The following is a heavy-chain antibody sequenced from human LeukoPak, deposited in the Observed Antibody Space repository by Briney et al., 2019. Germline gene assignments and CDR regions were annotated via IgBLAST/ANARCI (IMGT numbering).Heavy chain of an antibody. J-gene: IGHJ4*02. D-gene: IGHD6-19*01. Sequence: GGSLRLSCAASGFTFSSYAMSWVRQAPGKGLEWVSAISGSGGSTYYADSVKGRFTISRDNSKNTLYLQMSSLRAEDTAVYYCARGADSSGWYHDYWGQGTLVTVSS. CDR2: ISGSGGST. V-gene: IGHV3-23*01. CDR3: ARGADSSGWYHDY. CDR1: GFTFSSYA.